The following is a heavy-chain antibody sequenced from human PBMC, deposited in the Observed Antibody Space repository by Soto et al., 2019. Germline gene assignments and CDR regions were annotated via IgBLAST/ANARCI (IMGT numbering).Heavy chain of an antibody. CDR2: IYYDGSNR. CDR1: GFTFGTYA. V-gene: IGHV3-33*01. J-gene: IGHJ4*01. Sequence: GGSLRLSCAASGFTFGTYAMHWVRQAPGKGLEWVAVIYYDGSNRYYGDAVKGRFTISRDNSKSTLYLQMSSLRAEETAVYYCARAFCTNGVCYYFFDSWGHGTLVTVSS. D-gene: IGHD2-8*01. CDR3: ARAFCTNGVCYYFFDS.